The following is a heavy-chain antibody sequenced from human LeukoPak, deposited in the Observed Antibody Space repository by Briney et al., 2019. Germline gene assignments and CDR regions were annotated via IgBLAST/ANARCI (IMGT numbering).Heavy chain of an antibody. J-gene: IGHJ5*02. CDR2: IYYSGST. V-gene: IGHV4-59*01. CDR1: GGSISSYY. D-gene: IGHD3-10*01. CDR3: ARETFGEGYDP. Sequence: SETLSLTCTVSGGSISSYYWSWIRQPPGKGLEWIGYIYYSGSTNYNPSLKSRVTISVDTSKNQFSLKLSSVTAADTAVYYCARETFGEGYDPWGQGTLVTVSS.